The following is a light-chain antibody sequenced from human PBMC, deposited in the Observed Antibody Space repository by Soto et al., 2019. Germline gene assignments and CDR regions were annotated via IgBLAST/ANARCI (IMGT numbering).Light chain of an antibody. Sequence: QSAPTQPASVSGSPGQSITISCTGTSSDVGGYNYVSWYQQHPGKAPKLMIYEVSNRPSGVSNRFSGSKSGNTASLTISGLQAEDEADYYCSSYTSSSPDVVFGGGSKLTVL. J-gene: IGLJ2*01. V-gene: IGLV2-14*01. CDR1: SSDVGGYNY. CDR3: SSYTSSSPDVV. CDR2: EVS.